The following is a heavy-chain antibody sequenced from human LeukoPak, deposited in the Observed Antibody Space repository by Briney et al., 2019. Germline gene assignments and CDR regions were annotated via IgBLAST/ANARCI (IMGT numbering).Heavy chain of an antibody. CDR1: GFTFSSYS. Sequence: GGSLRLSCAASGFTFSSYSMNWVRQAPGKGLEWVSAISSTGGTAYYADSVKGRFTISRDNSKNTLYLQMNSLRAEDTAIYYCAKNGDRGAYCSGGSCYPYYYYNMDVRGKGTTVTISS. CDR3: AKNGDRGAYCSGGSCYPYYYYNMDV. CDR2: ISSTGGTA. D-gene: IGHD2-15*01. V-gene: IGHV3-23*01. J-gene: IGHJ6*03.